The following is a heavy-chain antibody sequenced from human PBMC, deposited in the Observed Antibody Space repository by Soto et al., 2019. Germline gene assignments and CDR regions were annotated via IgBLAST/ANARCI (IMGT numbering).Heavy chain of an antibody. CDR2: IYYSGST. CDR1: GGSISSSSYY. CDR3: ARHGDGYNLGANWFDP. V-gene: IGHV4-39*01. Sequence: QLQLQESGPGLVKPSETLSLTCTVSGGSISSSSYYWGWIRQPPGKGLEWIGSIYYSGSTYYNPSLKSRVTISVDTSKNQFSLKLSSVTAADTAVYYCARHGDGYNLGANWFDPWGQGTLVTVSS. J-gene: IGHJ5*02. D-gene: IGHD2-21*01.